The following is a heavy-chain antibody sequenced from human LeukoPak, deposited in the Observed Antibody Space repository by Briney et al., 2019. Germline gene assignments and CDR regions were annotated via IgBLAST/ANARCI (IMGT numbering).Heavy chain of an antibody. D-gene: IGHD6-19*01. CDR2: MNTNTGKP. CDR3: ARSIAVPLGEYYYYFYMDV. J-gene: IGHJ6*03. Sequence: ASVKVSRKASRYTFTSYVMNWVRRAPGQGLEWMGGMNTNTGKPAYAQGFTGRVVFSLDTSVSTAYLQISSLQAEGSAVSYCARSIAVPLGEYYYYFYMDVWGKGTTVSVCS. V-gene: IGHV7-4-1*02. CDR1: RYTFTSYV.